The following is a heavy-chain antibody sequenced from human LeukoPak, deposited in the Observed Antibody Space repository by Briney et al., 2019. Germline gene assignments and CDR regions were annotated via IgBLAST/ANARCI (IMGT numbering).Heavy chain of an antibody. CDR3: ARGHPYDSSGYYPTQFDY. Sequence: PGGSLRLSCAASGFTFSSYEMNWVRQAPGKGLEWVSYISHSGSTIYYADSVKGRFTISRNNAKSSLYLRMNGLRAEDTAVYYCARGHPYDSSGYYPTQFDYWGQGTLVTVSS. J-gene: IGHJ4*02. V-gene: IGHV3-48*03. CDR1: GFTFSSYE. D-gene: IGHD3-22*01. CDR2: ISHSGSTI.